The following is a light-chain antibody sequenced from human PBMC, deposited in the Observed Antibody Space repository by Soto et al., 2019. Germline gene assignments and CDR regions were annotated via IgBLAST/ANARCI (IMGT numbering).Light chain of an antibody. J-gene: IGKJ2*01. CDR1: QSVSSSY. CDR3: QQYVTSPYT. V-gene: IGKV3D-20*01. CDR2: DAS. Sequence: EIVLTQSPATLSLSPGEGATLSCGASQSVSSSYLAWYQQKPGLAPRLLIYDASSRATGIPDRFSGSGSGTDLTLTMSRLEPEEFAVYYCQQYVTSPYTFGQGTKLGIQ.